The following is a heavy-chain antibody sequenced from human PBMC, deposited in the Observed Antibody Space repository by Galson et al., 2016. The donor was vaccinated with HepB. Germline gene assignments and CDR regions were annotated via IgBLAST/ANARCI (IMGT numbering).Heavy chain of an antibody. CDR1: GFTFSTYS. V-gene: IGHV3-48*02. J-gene: IGHJ4*02. CDR2: ISSSSSAI. Sequence: SLRLSCAASGFTFSTYSMNWVRQAPGKGLEWVSYISSSSSAIYYAVSVKGRFTISRDNAKNSLYLQMNSLRDEDTAVYYCARDRGSCSPFDYWGQGTVFTVSS. D-gene: IGHD3-10*01. CDR3: ARDRGSCSPFDY.